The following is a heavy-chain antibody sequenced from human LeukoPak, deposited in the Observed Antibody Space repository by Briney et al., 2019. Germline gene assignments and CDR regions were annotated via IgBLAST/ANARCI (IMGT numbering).Heavy chain of an antibody. CDR2: MNPNSGNT. J-gene: IGHJ6*02. CDR3: ARVSSGWYGYYYYGMDV. V-gene: IGHV1-8*01. Sequence: ASVKVSWKASGYTFTSYDINWVRQATGQGLEWMGWMNPNSGNTGYAQKFQGRVTMTRNTSISTAYMELSSLRSEDTAVYYCARVSSGWYGYYYYGMDVWGQGTTVTVSS. CDR1: GYTFTSYD. D-gene: IGHD6-19*01.